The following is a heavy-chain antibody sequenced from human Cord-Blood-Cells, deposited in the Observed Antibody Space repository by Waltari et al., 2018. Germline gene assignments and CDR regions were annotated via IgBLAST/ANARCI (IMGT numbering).Heavy chain of an antibody. J-gene: IGHJ4*02. CDR1: GGSFSGYY. D-gene: IGHD6-13*01. CDR2: INHSGST. Sequence: VQLQQWGAGLLKPSENLSLTCAVYGGSFSGYYWSWIRQPPGKGLEWIGEINHSGSTNYNPSLKSRVTISVDTSKNQFSLKLSSGTAADTAVYYCARGGHSSSWYDYWGQGTLVTVSS. V-gene: IGHV4-34*01. CDR3: ARGGHSSSWYDY.